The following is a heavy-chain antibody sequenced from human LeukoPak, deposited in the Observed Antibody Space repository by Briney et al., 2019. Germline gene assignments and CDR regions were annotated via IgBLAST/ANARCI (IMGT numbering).Heavy chain of an antibody. V-gene: IGHV1-69*04. Sequence: SVKVSCKASGGTFSSYAISWVRQAPGQGLEWMGRIIPILGIANCAQKFQGRVTITADKSTSTAYMELSSLRSEDTAVYYCAREVHYYDSSVDFYYYYYGMDVWGQGTTVTVSS. CDR2: IIPILGIA. J-gene: IGHJ6*02. D-gene: IGHD3-22*01. CDR3: AREVHYYDSSVDFYYYYYGMDV. CDR1: GGTFSSYA.